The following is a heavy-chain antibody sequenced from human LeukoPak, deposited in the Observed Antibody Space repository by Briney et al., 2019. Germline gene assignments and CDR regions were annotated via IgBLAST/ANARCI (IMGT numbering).Heavy chain of an antibody. CDR1: GYTFTGYY. CDR2: INPNSGGT. D-gene: IGHD3-22*01. Sequence: ASVKVSCKASGYTFTGYYIHWVRQAPGQGLEWMGWINPNSGGTNYAQKFQGRVTMTRDTSISTAYMELSRLRSEDTAVYYCARGRDYYDSSGYYPTYDYWGQGTLVTVSS. CDR3: ARGRDYYDSSGYYPTYDY. J-gene: IGHJ4*02. V-gene: IGHV1-2*02.